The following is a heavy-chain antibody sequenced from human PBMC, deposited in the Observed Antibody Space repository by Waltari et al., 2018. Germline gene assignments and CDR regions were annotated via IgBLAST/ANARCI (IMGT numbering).Heavy chain of an antibody. J-gene: IGHJ4*02. CDR3: ARDPVIGPQSDYDFWSGYPRRPPDY. CDR2: TYSGGSST. CDR1: GFTFSSYA. V-gene: IGHV3-23*03. Sequence: EVQLLESGGGLVQPGGSLRLSCAASGFTFSSYAMSWVRQAPGKGLEWGSVTYSGGSSTEYADTVKGWFTICRDNSKSTLELQMNGRRAEDTALYYCARDPVIGPQSDYDFWSGYPRRPPDYGGQGTLVTVSS. D-gene: IGHD3-3*01.